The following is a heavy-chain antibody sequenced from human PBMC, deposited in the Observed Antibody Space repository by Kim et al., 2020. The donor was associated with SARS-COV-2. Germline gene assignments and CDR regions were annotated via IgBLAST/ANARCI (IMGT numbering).Heavy chain of an antibody. J-gene: IGHJ4*02. CDR3: ARDKRIQLLSNSYFDY. D-gene: IGHD5-18*01. V-gene: IGHV3-30*01. Sequence: SLKDRFTISSDNSTNPLYLQMTSLRAEDTSVYYCARDKRIQLLSNSYFDYWGQGTLVTVSS.